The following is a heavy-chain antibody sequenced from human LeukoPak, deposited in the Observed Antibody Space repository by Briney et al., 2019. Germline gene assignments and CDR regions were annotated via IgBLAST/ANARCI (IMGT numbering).Heavy chain of an antibody. J-gene: IGHJ5*02. CDR3: ARAIAAAGRWFDP. V-gene: IGHV1-2*02. CDR1: GYTFTSYD. CDR2: INPNSGGT. Sequence: ASVKVSCKASGYTFTSYDINWVRQATGQGLEWMGWINPNSGGTNYAQKFQGRVTMTRDTSISTAYMELSRLRSDDTAVYYCARAIAAAGRWFDPWGQGTLVTVSS. D-gene: IGHD6-13*01.